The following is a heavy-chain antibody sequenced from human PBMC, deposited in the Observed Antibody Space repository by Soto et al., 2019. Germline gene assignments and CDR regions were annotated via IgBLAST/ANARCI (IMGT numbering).Heavy chain of an antibody. CDR1: GGSISSGGYS. CDR3: AIRIDI. CDR2: IYHSGST. J-gene: IGHJ3*02. V-gene: IGHV4-30-2*01. Sequence: QLQLQESGSGLVKPSQTLSLTCAVSGGSISSGGYSWSWIRQPPGKGLEWIGYIYHSGSTYYNPSRKSRVTQSVDRTKNQSSRKLSSVTAADTAVYDCAIRIDIWGQGTMVPVSS.